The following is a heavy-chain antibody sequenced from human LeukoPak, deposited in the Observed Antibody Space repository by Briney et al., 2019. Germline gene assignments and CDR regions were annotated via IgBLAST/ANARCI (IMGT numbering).Heavy chain of an antibody. J-gene: IGHJ4*02. D-gene: IGHD1-26*01. CDR2: INPNSGGT. CDR3: ARDLAGSHPGDY. V-gene: IGHV1-2*02. Sequence: ASVKVSCKASGYTFTGYYMHWVRQAPGQGLEWMGWINPNSGGTNYAQKFQGRVTVTRDTSISTAYMELSRLRSDDTAVYYCARDLAGSHPGDYWGQGTLVTVSS. CDR1: GYTFTGYY.